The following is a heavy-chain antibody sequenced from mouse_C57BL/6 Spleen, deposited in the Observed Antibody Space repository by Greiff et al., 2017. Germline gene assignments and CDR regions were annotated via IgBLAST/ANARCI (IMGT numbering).Heavy chain of an antibody. CDR3: TRDRGYGNFDY. D-gene: IGHD2-1*01. J-gene: IGHJ2*01. CDR2: ISSGGDYI. Sequence: EEHLVESGEGLVKPGGSLKLSCAASGFTFSSYAMSWVRQTPEKRLEWVAYISSGGDYIYYADTVKGRFTISRDNARNTLYLQMSSLKSEDTAMYYCTRDRGYGNFDYWGQGTTLTVSS. CDR1: GFTFSSYA. V-gene: IGHV5-9-1*02.